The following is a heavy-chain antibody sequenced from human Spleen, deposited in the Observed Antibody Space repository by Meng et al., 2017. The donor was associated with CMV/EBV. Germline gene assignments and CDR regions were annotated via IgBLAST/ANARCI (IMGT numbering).Heavy chain of an antibody. J-gene: IGHJ3*02. Sequence: GGSLRLSCAASGFTFSSYSMNWVRQAPGKGLEWVSSISSGSGYIYYADSLKGRFTISRDNAKNSLYLQMNSLRAEDTAVYYCARERCSTTTICYGDDAFDIWGQGTTVTVSS. CDR2: ISSGSGYI. CDR1: GFTFSSYS. CDR3: ARERCSTTTICYGDDAFDI. V-gene: IGHV3-21*04. D-gene: IGHD1-26*01.